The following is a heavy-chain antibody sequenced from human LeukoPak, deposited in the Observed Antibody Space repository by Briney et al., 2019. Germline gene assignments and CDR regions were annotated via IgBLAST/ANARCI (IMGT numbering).Heavy chain of an antibody. Sequence: SETLSLTCTVSGGSVSNYYWSWIRQSPGKGLEWIGYISHSGSVNYNPSLKSRATMSVDTSKNQFSLKLSSVTAADTAVYYCARVKGREGSTVIIDYWDQGTLVTVSS. CDR3: ARVKGREGSTVIIDY. V-gene: IGHV4-59*02. D-gene: IGHD3-10*01. CDR1: GGSVSNYY. CDR2: ISHSGSV. J-gene: IGHJ4*02.